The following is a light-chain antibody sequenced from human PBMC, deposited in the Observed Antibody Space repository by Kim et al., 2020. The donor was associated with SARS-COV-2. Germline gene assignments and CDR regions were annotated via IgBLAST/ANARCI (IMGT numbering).Light chain of an antibody. V-gene: IGKV3-20*01. Sequence: PGERATLSCRASQSVTSNDLAWYQQKPGQPPRLLIYGASSRATGIPDRFSGSGSGTDFTLTISGLEPEDSATYYCPQSNSTPLTFGGGTKV. J-gene: IGKJ4*01. CDR3: PQSNSTPLT. CDR2: GAS. CDR1: QSVTSND.